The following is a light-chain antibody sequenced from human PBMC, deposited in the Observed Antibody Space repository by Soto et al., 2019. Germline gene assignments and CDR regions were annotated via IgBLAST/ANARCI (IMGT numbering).Light chain of an antibody. J-gene: IGLJ1*01. CDR3: CSYIGSSTYYV. CDR1: SSDVGSYNL. Sequence: QSALTQPASVSGSPGQSITISCTGTSSDVGSYNLVSWYQQDPGKAPKLMIYEGNKRPSGVSNRFSGSKSGNTASLTISGLQADDEADYYCCSYIGSSTYYVFGTGTKLTVL. V-gene: IGLV2-23*01. CDR2: EGN.